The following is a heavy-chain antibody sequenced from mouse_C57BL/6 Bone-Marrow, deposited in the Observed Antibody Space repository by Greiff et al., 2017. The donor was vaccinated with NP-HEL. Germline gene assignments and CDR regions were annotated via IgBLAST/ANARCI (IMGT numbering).Heavy chain of an antibody. CDR3: ASYYGSFAY. J-gene: IGHJ3*01. CDR2: ISDGGSYT. CDR1: GFTFSSYA. D-gene: IGHD2-2*01. Sequence: EVQRVESGGDLVKPGGSLKLSCAASGFTFSSYAMSWVRQTPEKRLEWVATISDGGSYTYYPDNVKGRFTISRDNAKNNLYLQMSHLKSEDTAMYYCASYYGSFAYWGQGTLVTVSA. V-gene: IGHV5-4*01.